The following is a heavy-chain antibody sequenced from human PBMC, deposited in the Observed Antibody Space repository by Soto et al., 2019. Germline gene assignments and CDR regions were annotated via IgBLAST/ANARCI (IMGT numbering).Heavy chain of an antibody. CDR1: GYSFTSYW. Sequence: GESLKISCKGSGYSFTSYWISWVRQMPGKGLEWMGRIDPSDSYTNYSPSFQVHVTISADKSISTAYLQWSSLKASDTAMYYCASSSSWYRRVNYYYYGMDVWGQGTTVTVSS. V-gene: IGHV5-10-1*01. CDR2: IDPSDSYT. J-gene: IGHJ6*02. CDR3: ASSSSWYRRVNYYYYGMDV. D-gene: IGHD6-13*01.